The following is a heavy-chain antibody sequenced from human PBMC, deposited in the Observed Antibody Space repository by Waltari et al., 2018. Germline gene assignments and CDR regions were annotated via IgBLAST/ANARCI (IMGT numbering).Heavy chain of an antibody. CDR2: IKQDGSEK. Sequence: EVELVESGGDLVQPGGSLRLSCAASGFSFSTYWMCWVRQAPGKGLEWVANIKQDGSEKCYVDSLKGRFAISRDNPKNSLYLQMNSLSAEDTAVYYCAGGSGWLIDYWGQGTLVTVSS. CDR1: GFSFSTYW. V-gene: IGHV3-7*01. CDR3: AGGSGWLIDY. D-gene: IGHD6-19*01. J-gene: IGHJ4*02.